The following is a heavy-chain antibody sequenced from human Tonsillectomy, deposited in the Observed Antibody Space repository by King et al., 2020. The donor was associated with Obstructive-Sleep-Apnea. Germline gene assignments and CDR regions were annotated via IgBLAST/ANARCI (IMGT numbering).Heavy chain of an antibody. J-gene: IGHJ4*02. D-gene: IGHD4-17*01. V-gene: IGHV3-23*04. CDR3: AKDPHDYGDYEGPLDY. CDR1: GFTVRTYA. CDR2: ISGSGGGT. Sequence: VQLVESGGGLVQPGGTLRLSCAASGFTVRTYAVSWVRQAPGEGLEWVSAISGSGGGTYYTDSVKGRFTISRDNSKNTVYLQMNSLRTGDTAVYFCAKDPHDYGDYEGPLDYWGQGTLVTVSS.